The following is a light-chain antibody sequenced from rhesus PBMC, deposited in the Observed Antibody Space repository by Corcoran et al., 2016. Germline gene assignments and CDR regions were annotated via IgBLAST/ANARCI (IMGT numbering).Light chain of an antibody. CDR1: QSISSW. J-gene: IGKJ2*01. Sequence: DIQMTQSPSSLSASVGDTVTITCRASQSISSWLDWYQQKPGEAPNLLIYKASSLRSGVPSRFSGSGSGTDFTLTISSLQPEDFATYYCLQYSSSPYSFGQGTKVEIK. CDR3: LQYSSSPYS. CDR2: KAS. V-gene: IGKV1-22*01.